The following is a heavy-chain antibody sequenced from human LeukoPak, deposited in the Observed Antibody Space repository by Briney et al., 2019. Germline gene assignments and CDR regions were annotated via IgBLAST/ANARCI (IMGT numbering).Heavy chain of an antibody. CDR2: IYYSGST. Sequence: SETLSLTCTVSGGSISSSSYYWGWIRQPPGKGLGWIGSIYYSGSTNYNPSLKSRVTISVDTSKNQFSLKLSSVTAADTAVYYCASIETAMVSFDYWGQGTLVTVSS. CDR3: ASIETAMVSFDY. J-gene: IGHJ4*02. CDR1: GGSISSSSYY. V-gene: IGHV4-39*07. D-gene: IGHD5-18*01.